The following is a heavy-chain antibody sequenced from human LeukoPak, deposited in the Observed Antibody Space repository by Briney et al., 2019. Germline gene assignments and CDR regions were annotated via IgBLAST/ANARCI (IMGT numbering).Heavy chain of an antibody. D-gene: IGHD4-17*01. V-gene: IGHV3-21*01. Sequence: AGGSLRLSCAASGFTFSSYSMNWVRQAPGKGLEWVSSISSSSSYIYYADSVKGRFTISRDNAENSLYLQMNSLRAEDTAVYYCARDRIDYGDLPADYWGQGTLVTVSS. CDR1: GFTFSSYS. J-gene: IGHJ4*02. CDR2: ISSSSSYI. CDR3: ARDRIDYGDLPADY.